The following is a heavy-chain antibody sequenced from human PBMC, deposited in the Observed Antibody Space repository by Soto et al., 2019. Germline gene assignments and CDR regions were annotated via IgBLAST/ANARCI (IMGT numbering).Heavy chain of an antibody. CDR3: AKNYFFDR. J-gene: IGHJ4*02. V-gene: IGHV3-23*01. Sequence: EVQLLESGGDLVQPGGSLRLSCAASGFTFSSFAMSWARQAPGKGLEWVSSIGVTGSTYYDDSVRGRLTISRDNSKNTLYLQMDSLRAEDTAVYHCAKNYFFDRWGQGTPVTVSS. CDR2: IGVTGST. CDR1: GFTFSSFA.